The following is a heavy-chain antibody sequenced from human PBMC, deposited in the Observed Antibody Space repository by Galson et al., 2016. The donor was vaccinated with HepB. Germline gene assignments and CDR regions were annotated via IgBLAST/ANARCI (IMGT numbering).Heavy chain of an antibody. J-gene: IGHJ4*02. V-gene: IGHV1-2*02. CDR3: ARVGPSGFWTGLVSDKRYLDL. CDR2: VNPDTGGT. CDR1: GYRFTDYW. Sequence: SVKVSCKASGYRFTDYWIHWLRQAPGQGPEWMGWVNPDTGGTKSAQKLQGRIILTRDTSISAAFMEMNELRPDDTAVYYCARVGPSGFWTGLVSDKRYLDLWGQGTPVTVSS. D-gene: IGHD3/OR15-3a*01.